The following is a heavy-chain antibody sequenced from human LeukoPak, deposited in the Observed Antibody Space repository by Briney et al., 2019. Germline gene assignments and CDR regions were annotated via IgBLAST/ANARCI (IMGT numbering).Heavy chain of an antibody. J-gene: IGHJ4*02. D-gene: IGHD1-26*01. V-gene: IGHV3-48*01. CDR2: ISTSSSTI. CDR3: ARVSAMGDFDC. Sequence: PGGSLRLSCAASGFSFSSYSMNWVRQAPRKGLEWVSYISTSSSTIYYADSVRGRFTISRDNAKNSLYLKKNSLRVEDTADYFCARVSAMGDFDCWGQGTLVTVSS. CDR1: GFSFSSYS.